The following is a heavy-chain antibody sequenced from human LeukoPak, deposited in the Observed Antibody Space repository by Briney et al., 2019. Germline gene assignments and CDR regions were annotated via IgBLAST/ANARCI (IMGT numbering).Heavy chain of an antibody. CDR1: GFTFSSYR. D-gene: IGHD1-20*01. CDR3: ARDANWNGPYYGMDV. CDR2: ISSSSSYI. Sequence: GGSLRLSCAASGFTFSSYRMTWVRQAPGKGLEWVSSISSSSSYIYYADSVKGRFTISRDNAKNSLYLQMNSLRAEDTAVYYCARDANWNGPYYGMDVWGQGTTVTVSS. J-gene: IGHJ6*02. V-gene: IGHV3-21*01.